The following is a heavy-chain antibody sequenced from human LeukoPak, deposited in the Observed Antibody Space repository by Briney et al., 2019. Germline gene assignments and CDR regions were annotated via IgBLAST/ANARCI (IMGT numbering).Heavy chain of an antibody. J-gene: IGHJ4*02. V-gene: IGHV4-39*01. CDR2: IYYSGST. D-gene: IGHD1-26*01. CDR3: ARIVGVSDY. Sequence: SETLSLTCTVSGGSISSSSYYWGWIRQPPGKGLEWIGSIYYSGSTYYNPSLKSRVTISVDTSKNQFSLKLISVTAADTAVYYCARIVGVSDYGGQGTLVTVSS. CDR1: GGSISSSSYY.